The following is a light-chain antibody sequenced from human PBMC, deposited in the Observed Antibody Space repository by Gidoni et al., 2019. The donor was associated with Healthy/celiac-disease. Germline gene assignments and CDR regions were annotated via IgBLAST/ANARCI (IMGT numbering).Light chain of an antibody. V-gene: IGKV1-39*01. J-gene: IGKJ3*01. CDR3: QQSYSTPFT. CDR2: AAS. Sequence: IQITQSPSSLSASVGDRVTITCRASQSISSYLNWYQQKPGKAPKLLIYAASSLQSGVPSRFSGSGSGTDFTLTISSLQPEDFETYYCQQSYSTPFTFGPGTKVDIK. CDR1: QSISSY.